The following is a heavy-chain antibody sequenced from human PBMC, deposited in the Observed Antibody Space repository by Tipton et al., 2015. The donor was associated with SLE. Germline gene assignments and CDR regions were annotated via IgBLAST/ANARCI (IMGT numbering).Heavy chain of an antibody. J-gene: IGHJ4*02. Sequence: SLRLSCAASGFTFSSYWMSWVRQAPGKGLEWVSYISSSSSTIYYADSVKGRFTISRDNAKNSLYLQMNSLRAEDTAVYYCARRGTYMDYWGQGTLVTVSS. CDR3: ARRGTYMDY. D-gene: IGHD1-1*01. CDR1: GFTFSSYW. CDR2: ISSSSSTI. V-gene: IGHV3-48*01.